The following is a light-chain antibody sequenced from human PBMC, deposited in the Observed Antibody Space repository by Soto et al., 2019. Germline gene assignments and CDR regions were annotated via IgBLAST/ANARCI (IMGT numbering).Light chain of an antibody. V-gene: IGLV1-47*01. J-gene: IGLJ1*01. CDR1: SSNIGSNF. CDR2: RNN. CDR3: AAWDDSLSGFYV. Sequence: QSALTQPPSASGTPGQRVTISCSGSSSNIGSNFVFWYQQPPGTAPKLLIYRNNQRPSGVPDRFSGSKSATSASLAISGLRSEDEADYYCAAWDDSLSGFYVFGTGTKVTVL.